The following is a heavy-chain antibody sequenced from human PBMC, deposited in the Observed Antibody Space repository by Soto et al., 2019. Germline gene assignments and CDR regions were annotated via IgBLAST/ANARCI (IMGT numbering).Heavy chain of an antibody. CDR1: GSSLSTSGVR. V-gene: IGHV2-5*02. J-gene: IGHJ4*02. D-gene: IGHD5-18*01. CDR3: AHSTDTTMALDY. Sequence: QITLKESGPALVKPTQTLTLTCTFSGSSLSTSGVRVGWIRQPPGKALEWLALIFWDDDKRYSSSLKSRLTITKDPSKNQVVLTMTNMDPVDTATYYCAHSTDTTMALDYWGQGTLVTVSS. CDR2: IFWDDDK.